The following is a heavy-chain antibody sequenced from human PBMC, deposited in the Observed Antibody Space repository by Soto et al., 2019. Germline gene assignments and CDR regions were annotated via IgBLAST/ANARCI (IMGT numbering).Heavy chain of an antibody. V-gene: IGHV2-5*02. J-gene: IGHJ4*02. CDR2: IYWDDDK. D-gene: IGHD1-7*01. Sequence: ESGPTLVNPTQTLTLTCTFSGFSLSTSGVGVGWIRQPPGKALEWLALIYWDDDKRYNTSLKSRLTISRDTSKSQVVLTMTNVDPVDTGTYFCARALREELPIYYFNSWGQGTLVTVSS. CDR3: ARALREELPIYYFNS. CDR1: GFSLSTSGVG.